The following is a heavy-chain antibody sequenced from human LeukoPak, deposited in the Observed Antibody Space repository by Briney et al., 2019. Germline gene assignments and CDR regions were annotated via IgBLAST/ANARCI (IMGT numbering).Heavy chain of an antibody. D-gene: IGHD4-17*01. CDR1: GYTFTGYY. CDR3: ARVSNGDYAVDWFDP. J-gene: IGHJ5*02. CDR2: INPNSSGT. Sequence: ASVKVSCKASGYTFTGYYMHWVRQAPGQGLEWMGWINPNSSGTNYAQKFQGRVTMTRDTSISTAYMELSRLRSDDTAVYYCARVSNGDYAVDWFDPWGQGTLVTVSS. V-gene: IGHV1-2*02.